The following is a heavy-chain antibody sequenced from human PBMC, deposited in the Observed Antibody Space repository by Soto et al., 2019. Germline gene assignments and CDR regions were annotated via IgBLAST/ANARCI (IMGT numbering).Heavy chain of an antibody. Sequence: GGSLRLSCAASGFTFSSYGMHWVRQAPGKGLEWVAVIWYDGSNKYYADSVKGRFTISRDNSKNTLYLQMNSLRAEDTAVYYCARTYYYDSSGYYYFDYWGQGTLVTVSS. CDR1: GFTFSSYG. CDR3: ARTYYYDSSGYYYFDY. V-gene: IGHV3-33*01. J-gene: IGHJ4*02. D-gene: IGHD3-22*01. CDR2: IWYDGSNK.